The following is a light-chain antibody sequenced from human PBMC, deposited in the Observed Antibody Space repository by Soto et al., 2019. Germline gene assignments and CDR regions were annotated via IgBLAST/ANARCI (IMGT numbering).Light chain of an antibody. Sequence: DIQMTHSPSTLSASVVYTVTVTCRASQSVSGWLAWYQQKPGEAPKLLIYDASALPRGVPSRFSGSGSGTKFTLTIASLQPDDFATYYCQKYETFSGTFGPGTKVDIK. V-gene: IGKV1-5*01. CDR1: QSVSGW. CDR3: QKYETFSGT. J-gene: IGKJ1*01. CDR2: DAS.